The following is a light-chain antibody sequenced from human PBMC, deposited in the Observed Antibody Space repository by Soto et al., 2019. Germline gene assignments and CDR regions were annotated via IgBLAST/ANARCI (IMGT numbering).Light chain of an antibody. J-gene: IGKJ1*01. V-gene: IGKV4-1*01. Sequence: DIVMTQSPDSLAVSLGERATINCKSSQSVLYSSNNKNYLAWYRQRPGQPPNLLIYWASTRESGVPDRFSGRGSGTDFTLTISSLKAEDVAVYYCQQYYTTPWTFGQGTKVEIK. CDR2: WAS. CDR1: QSVLYSSNNKNY. CDR3: QQYYTTPWT.